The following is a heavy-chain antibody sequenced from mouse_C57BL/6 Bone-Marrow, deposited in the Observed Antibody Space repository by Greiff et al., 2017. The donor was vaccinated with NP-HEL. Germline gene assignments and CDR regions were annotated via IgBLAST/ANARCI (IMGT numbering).Heavy chain of an antibody. Sequence: DVKLVESGGGLVKPGGSLKLSCAASGFTFSSYAMSWVRQTPEKRLEWVATISDGGSYTYYPDNVKGRFTISRDNAKNNLYLQMSHLKSEDTAMYYCARDGEFDYWGQGTTLTVSS. CDR1: GFTFSSYA. CDR2: ISDGGSYT. J-gene: IGHJ2*01. V-gene: IGHV5-4*01. CDR3: ARDGEFDY.